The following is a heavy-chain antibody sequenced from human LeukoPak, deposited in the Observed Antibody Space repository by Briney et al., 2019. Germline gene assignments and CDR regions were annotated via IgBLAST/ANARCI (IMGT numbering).Heavy chain of an antibody. Sequence: GGSLRLSCAASGFTFDIYAMHWVCQAPGKGLEWVAVMSYDGSNKYYADSVKGRFTISRDNSRNTLHLQMSSLRVADTAVYYCARDQVELCSSGSCYVIDNWGPGTLVAVSS. D-gene: IGHD2-15*01. CDR3: ARDQVELCSSGSCYVIDN. J-gene: IGHJ4*02. V-gene: IGHV3-30*04. CDR1: GFTFDIYA. CDR2: MSYDGSNK.